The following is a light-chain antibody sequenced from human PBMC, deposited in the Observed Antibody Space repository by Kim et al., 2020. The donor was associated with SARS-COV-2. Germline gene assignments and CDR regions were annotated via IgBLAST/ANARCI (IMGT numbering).Light chain of an antibody. CDR3: QHSYDIPPYT. J-gene: IGKJ2*01. Sequence: ASVGDRVTITCRASQTINYSLNWYQQKPGKAPKLLIYAASSLQSGVPSRFSGSGSATYFTLTISTLLPEDFATYYCQHSYDIPPYTFGRGTKLEI. V-gene: IGKV1-39*01. CDR2: AAS. CDR1: QTINYS.